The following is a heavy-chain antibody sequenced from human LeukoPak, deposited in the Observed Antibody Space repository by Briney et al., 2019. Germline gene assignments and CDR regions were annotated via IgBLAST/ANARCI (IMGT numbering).Heavy chain of an antibody. V-gene: IGHV3-23*01. CDR1: GFXFSSYA. CDR2: ISGSGGNT. Sequence: PGGSLRLSCAASGFXFSSYAISWVRQAPGKGLEWVSAISGSGGNTNYADSVKGRFTISRDNSKNTLYLQMNSLRAEDTAVYYCAKAHFSGAWYEFGYWGQGTLVTVSS. D-gene: IGHD6-19*01. CDR3: AKAHFSGAWYEFGY. J-gene: IGHJ4*02.